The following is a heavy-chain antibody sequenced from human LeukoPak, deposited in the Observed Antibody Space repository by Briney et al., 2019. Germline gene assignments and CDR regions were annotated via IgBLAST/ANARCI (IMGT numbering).Heavy chain of an antibody. J-gene: IGHJ4*02. Sequence: SETLSLTCTVSGGSISNTNFYWGWTRQPPGKGLEWIGNIYYSGSTYYNPSLRSRVTISVDTSMNQLSLKLTSVTAADTALYFCGRQRDFSDYGNGFYFDYWGQGTLVTVSS. CDR1: GGSISNTNFY. V-gene: IGHV4-39*01. CDR2: IYYSGST. D-gene: IGHD4/OR15-4a*01. CDR3: GRQRDFSDYGNGFYFDY.